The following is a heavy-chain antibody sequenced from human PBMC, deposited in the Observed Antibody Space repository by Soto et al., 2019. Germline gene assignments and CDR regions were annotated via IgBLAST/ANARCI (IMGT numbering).Heavy chain of an antibody. CDR2: IIPIFGTA. V-gene: IGHV1-69*13. CDR3: ARENFIVVVTAKDYYYYGMDV. D-gene: IGHD2-21*02. Sequence: SVKVSCKASGGTFSSYAISWVRQAPGQGLEWMGGIIPIFGTANYAQKFQGRVTITADESTSTAYMELSSLRSEDTAVYYCARENFIVVVTAKDYYYYGMDVWGQGTTVIVS. J-gene: IGHJ6*02. CDR1: GGTFSSYA.